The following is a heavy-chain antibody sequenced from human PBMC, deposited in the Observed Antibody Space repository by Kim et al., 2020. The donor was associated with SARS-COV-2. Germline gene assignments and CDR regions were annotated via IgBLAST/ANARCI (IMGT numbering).Heavy chain of an antibody. Sequence: NYNPSLQSRVTISVDTSKKQFSLKLTSVTAADTAVYYCAKGYTYGSFDYWGQGTLVTVSS. D-gene: IGHD5-18*01. V-gene: IGHV4-59*09. CDR3: AKGYTYGSFDY. J-gene: IGHJ4*02.